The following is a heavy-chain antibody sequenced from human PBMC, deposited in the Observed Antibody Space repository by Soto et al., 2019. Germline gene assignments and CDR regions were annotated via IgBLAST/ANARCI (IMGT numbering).Heavy chain of an antibody. Sequence: SETLSLTCTVSGGSISSYYWSWIRQPPGKGLEWIGYIYYSGSTNYNPSLKSRVTISVDTSKNQFSLKLSSVTAADTAVYYCARDLNYYGMDVWGQGTTVTVSS. V-gene: IGHV4-59*01. J-gene: IGHJ6*02. CDR3: ARDLNYYGMDV. CDR1: GGSISSYY. CDR2: IYYSGST.